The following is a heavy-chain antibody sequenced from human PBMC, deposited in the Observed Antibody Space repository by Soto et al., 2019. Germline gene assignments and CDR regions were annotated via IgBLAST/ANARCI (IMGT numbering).Heavy chain of an antibody. CDR3: AREALPYFARLPKYYFDY. D-gene: IGHD3-9*01. CDR1: GGSISSGGYY. Sequence: TLSLTCTVSGGSISSGGYYWSWIRQHPGKGLEWIGYIYYSGSTYYNPSLKSRVTISVDTSKNQFSLKLSSVTAADTAVYYCAREALPYFARLPKYYFDYWGQGTLVTVSS. V-gene: IGHV4-31*03. J-gene: IGHJ4*02. CDR2: IYYSGST.